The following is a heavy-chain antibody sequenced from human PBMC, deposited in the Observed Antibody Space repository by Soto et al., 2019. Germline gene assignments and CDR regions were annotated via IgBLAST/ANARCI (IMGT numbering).Heavy chain of an antibody. CDR2: ISAYNGKT. CDR3: ASSSIGRGRYGLRAYFDY. J-gene: IGHJ4*02. CDR1: GYTFTSYG. V-gene: IGHV1-18*01. Sequence: QVQLVQSGAEVKKPGASVKVSCKASGYTFTSYGISWVRQAPGQGLEWMGWISAYNGKTNYAQKLQGRVTMTTDTSTSTAYMELRSLRSDDTAVYYCASSSIGRGRYGLRAYFDYWGQGTLVTVSS. D-gene: IGHD6-19*01.